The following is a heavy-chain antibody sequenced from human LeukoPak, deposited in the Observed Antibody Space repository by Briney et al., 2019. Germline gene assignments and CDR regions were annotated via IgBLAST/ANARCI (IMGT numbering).Heavy chain of an antibody. CDR1: GGSISSYY. CDR2: VSYSGTN. D-gene: IGHD7-27*01. CDR3: ASLGTLRS. V-gene: IGHV4-59*05. Sequence: SETLSLTCTVSGGSISSYYWSWIRQPPGKGLEWIGSVSYSGTNYNNPSLKSRVTISIDTSKNQFSVKLTSVTAADTAMYYCASLGTLRSWGQGILVTVSS. J-gene: IGHJ5*02.